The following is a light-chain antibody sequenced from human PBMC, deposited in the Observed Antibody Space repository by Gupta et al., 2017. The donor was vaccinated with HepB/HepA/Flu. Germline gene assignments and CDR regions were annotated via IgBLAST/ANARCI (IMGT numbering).Light chain of an antibody. CDR1: QSVSSN. CDR3: QHYNSWPGN. J-gene: IGKJ2*02. CDR2: GAS. Sequence: EILMTQSPDTLSVSPGERATLSCRASQSVSSNLAWYQQKPGQAPRLLIYGASTRATGFPARFSGSGSGTEFTLTISSLQSEDFAVYFWQHYNSWPGNFGQGTKLEIK. V-gene: IGKV3-15*01.